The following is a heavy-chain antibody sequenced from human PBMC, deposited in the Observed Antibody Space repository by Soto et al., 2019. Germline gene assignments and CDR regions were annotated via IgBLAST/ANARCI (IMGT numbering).Heavy chain of an antibody. Sequence: EVQLVQSGAEVKKPGESLKISCKGSGYSFTSYWIGWVRQMPGKGLEWMGIIYPGDSDTRYSPSFQGQVTISADKSISTAYLQWSGLMSSDTAMYYCAMRISMCSCGSCDSGCIDYWGQGTLVTVSS. J-gene: IGHJ4*02. CDR2: IYPGDSDT. CDR1: GYSFTSYW. CDR3: AMRISMCSCGSCDSGCIDY. D-gene: IGHD2-15*01. V-gene: IGHV5-51*03.